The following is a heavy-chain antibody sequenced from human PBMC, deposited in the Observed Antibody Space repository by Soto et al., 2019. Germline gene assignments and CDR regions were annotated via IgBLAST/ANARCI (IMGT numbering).Heavy chain of an antibody. D-gene: IGHD6-19*01. CDR2: INRDGSST. V-gene: IGHV3-74*01. CDR3: AIEAAVAGTVFDY. Sequence: EVQLVESGGGLVQPGGSLRLTCVASGITVSSYWMHWVRQAPGKGLVWVSRINRDGSSTNYADSVKCRFTISRNNPKHKLYLQMNSLRAEDTAVYYCAIEAAVAGTVFDYWGQGILVTVSS. CDR1: GITVSSYW. J-gene: IGHJ4*02.